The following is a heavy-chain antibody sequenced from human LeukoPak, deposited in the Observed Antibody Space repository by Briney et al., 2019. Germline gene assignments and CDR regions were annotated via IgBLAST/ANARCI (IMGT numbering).Heavy chain of an antibody. J-gene: IGHJ6*02. CDR1: RFTFGDHA. D-gene: IGHD5-18*01. CDR2: IRSKTYGGTR. CDR3: TRGPTQQWLYYGMDV. V-gene: IGHV3-49*04. Sequence: GGSLRLSCTASRFTFGDHAMSWVRQAPGKGLEWVGFIRSKTYGGTREYAASVKGRFTISRDDSKSIAYLQMNSLKTEDTAVYYCTRGPTQQWLYYGMDVWGQGTTVTVSS.